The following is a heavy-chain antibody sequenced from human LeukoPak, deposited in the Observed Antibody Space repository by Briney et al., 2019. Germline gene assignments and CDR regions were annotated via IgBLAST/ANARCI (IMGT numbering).Heavy chain of an antibody. CDR3: ARVVEYYYGMDV. D-gene: IGHD6-6*01. CDR1: GFTFSSYS. CDR2: ISSSSSYI. J-gene: IGHJ6*02. V-gene: IGHV3-21*01. Sequence: GGSLRLSCAASGFTFSSYSMNWVRQAPGKGLECVSSISSSSSYIYYADSVKGRFTISRDNAKNSLYLQMNSLRADDTAVYYCARVVEYYYGMDVWGQGTTVTVSS.